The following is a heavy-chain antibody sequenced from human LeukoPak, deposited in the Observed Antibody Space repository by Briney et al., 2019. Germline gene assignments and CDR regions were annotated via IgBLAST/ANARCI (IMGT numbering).Heavy chain of an antibody. CDR1: GFTFSSYA. V-gene: IGHV3-23*01. J-gene: IGHJ6*03. CDR2: ISGSGGST. D-gene: IGHD2-2*01. CDR3: AKAARRYCSSTSCFYYMDV. Sequence: GGSLRLSCAASGFTFSSYAMSWVRQAPGKGLEWVSAISGSGGSTYYADSVKGRFTISRDNSKNTLYLQMNSLRAEDTAVYYCAKAARRYCSSTSCFYYMDVWGKGTTVTVSS.